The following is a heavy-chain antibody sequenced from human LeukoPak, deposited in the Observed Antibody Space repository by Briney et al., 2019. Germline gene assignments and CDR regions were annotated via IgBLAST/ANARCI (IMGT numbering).Heavy chain of an antibody. Sequence: GVLRLSCAASGFTVSSNYMTWVRQAPGKGLEWVSVIHKNAITYYADTVKGRFTISRDNSKNMLYLQMNSLRAEDTAVYYCARDRVAVAGPVDFFDLWGRGTLVTVSS. D-gene: IGHD6-19*01. V-gene: IGHV3-53*01. CDR3: ARDRVAVAGPVDFFDL. CDR1: GFTVSSNY. CDR2: IHKNAIT. J-gene: IGHJ2*01.